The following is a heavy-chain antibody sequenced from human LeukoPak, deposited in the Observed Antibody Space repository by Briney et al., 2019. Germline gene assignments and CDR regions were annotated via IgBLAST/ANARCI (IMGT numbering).Heavy chain of an antibody. Sequence: GGSLRLSCAASGFTFSSYAMNWVRQAPGRGLEWVAGISSGDRTFHAESVKGRFTISRDKSKDTLYLQMNSLRAEDTAVYYCAKDATASPYFHWFDNWGQGTQVIVSS. CDR2: ISSGDRT. CDR3: AKDATASPYFHWFDN. V-gene: IGHV3-23*01. CDR1: GFTFSSYA. J-gene: IGHJ4*02. D-gene: IGHD3-9*01.